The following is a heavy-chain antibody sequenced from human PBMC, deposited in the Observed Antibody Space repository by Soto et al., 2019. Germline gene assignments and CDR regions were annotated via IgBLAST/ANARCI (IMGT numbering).Heavy chain of an antibody. V-gene: IGHV3-11*05. CDR3: ARRRPTGYYNY. D-gene: IGHD3-9*01. J-gene: IGHJ4*02. CDR1: GFPFSDYY. CDR2: ISSSSSDT. Sequence: QVQLVESGGDLVKPGGSLRLSCAASGFPFSDYYMSCIRQAPGKGLEWVSSISSSSSDTNYPQSVKGRFTISRDNAKNSLHLQMNSLRAEDTAVYYCARRRPTGYYNYWGQGTLVTVSA.